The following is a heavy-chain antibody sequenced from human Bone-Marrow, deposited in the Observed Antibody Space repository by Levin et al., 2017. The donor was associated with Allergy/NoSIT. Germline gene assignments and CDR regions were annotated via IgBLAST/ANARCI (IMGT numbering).Heavy chain of an antibody. CDR2: IIPILRMT. J-gene: IGHJ5*02. V-gene: IGHV1-69*02. CDR3: AWGLGYCSPNSCISFRLDP. Sequence: SVKVSCKASGNTFSSYPFTWVRQAPGQGLEWMGRIIPILRMTNYAQKFQGRITITADKSTSTTYMELSSLRADDAAVYYCAWGLGYCSPNSCISFRLDPWGQGTLVTVSS. D-gene: IGHD2-15*01. CDR1: GNTFSSYP.